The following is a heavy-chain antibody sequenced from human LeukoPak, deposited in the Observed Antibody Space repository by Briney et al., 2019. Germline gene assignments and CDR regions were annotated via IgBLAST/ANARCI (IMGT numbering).Heavy chain of an antibody. D-gene: IGHD3-10*01. V-gene: IGHV3-30*04. J-gene: IGHJ4*02. CDR3: AKDDAWLRFGE. CDR2: ISYDDTNK. CDR1: GFTFSNYA. Sequence: GGSLRLSCAASGFTFSNYALHWVRQAPGQGLEWVAVISYDDTNKYYVDSVKGRFTISRDNSKNTLYLEVISLTAEDTAVYYCAKDDAWLRFGEWSQGTLVTVSS.